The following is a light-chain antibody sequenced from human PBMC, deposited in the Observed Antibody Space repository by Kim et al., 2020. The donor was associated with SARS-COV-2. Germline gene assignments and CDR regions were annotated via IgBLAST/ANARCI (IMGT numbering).Light chain of an antibody. CDR3: QQSFTTPLLT. CDR2: SAS. V-gene: IGKV1-39*01. CDR1: QRISTY. J-gene: IGKJ4*01. Sequence: SVRDKVTITWRASQRISTYLNWDQKQPGKAPRLLIYSASSLQSGVPSRFSGSGSGTDFTLTINSLQPEDFASYYCQQSFTTPLLTFGGGTKVDIK.